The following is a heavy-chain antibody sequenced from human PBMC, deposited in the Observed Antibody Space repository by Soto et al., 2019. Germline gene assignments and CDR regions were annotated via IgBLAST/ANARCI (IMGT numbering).Heavy chain of an antibody. CDR1: GGSISSSSYY. Sequence: SETLSLTCTVSGGSISSSSYYWGWIRQPPGKGLEWIGSIYYSGSTYYNPSLKSRVTISVDTSKNQFSLKLSSVTAADTAVYYCARHDYYGDYIRPFDYWGQGTLVTVSS. D-gene: IGHD4-17*01. CDR3: ARHDYYGDYIRPFDY. CDR2: IYYSGST. J-gene: IGHJ4*02. V-gene: IGHV4-39*01.